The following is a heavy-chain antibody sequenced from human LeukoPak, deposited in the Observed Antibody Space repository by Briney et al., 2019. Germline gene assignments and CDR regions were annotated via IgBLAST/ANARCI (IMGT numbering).Heavy chain of an antibody. D-gene: IGHD6-19*01. V-gene: IGHV3-7*01. CDR1: GFSFSNYW. CDR2: IKQDGSEK. Sequence: GGSLRLSCAASGFSFSNYWMTWVRQAPGKGLEWVATIKQDGSEKYYVDSVKGRFTTSRDNAKNSLYLQMNSLRAEDTAVYYCARSGSSGWYECDYWGQGTLVTVSS. CDR3: ARSGSSGWYECDY. J-gene: IGHJ4*02.